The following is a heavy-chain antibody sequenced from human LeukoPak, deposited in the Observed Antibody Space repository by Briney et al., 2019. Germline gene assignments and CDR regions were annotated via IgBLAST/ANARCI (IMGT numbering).Heavy chain of an antibody. J-gene: IGHJ4*02. CDR3: ARLGSSSWYVGY. CDR2: IYYSGST. Sequence: PSETLSLTCTVSGGSISSSSYYWGWIRQPPGQGLEWIGSIYYSGSTYYNPSLKSRVTISVDTSKNQFSLKLGSVTAADTAVYYCARLGSSSWYVGYWGQGTLVTVSS. D-gene: IGHD6-13*01. V-gene: IGHV4-39*01. CDR1: GGSISSSSYY.